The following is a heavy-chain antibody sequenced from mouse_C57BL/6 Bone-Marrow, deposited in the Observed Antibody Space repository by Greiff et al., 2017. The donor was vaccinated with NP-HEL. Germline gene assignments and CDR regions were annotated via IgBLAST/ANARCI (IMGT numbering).Heavy chain of an antibody. CDR2: IYPRSGNT. D-gene: IGHD1-1*01. J-gene: IGHJ1*03. V-gene: IGHV1-81*01. CDR3: ARPFITTVVADWYFDV. Sequence: QVQLQQSGAELARPGASVKLSCKASGYTFTSYGISWVKQRTGQGLEWIGEIYPRSGNTYYNEKFKGKATLTADKSSSTAYMELRSLTAEDSAVYFGARPFITTVVADWYFDVWGTGTTVTVSS. CDR1: GYTFTSYG.